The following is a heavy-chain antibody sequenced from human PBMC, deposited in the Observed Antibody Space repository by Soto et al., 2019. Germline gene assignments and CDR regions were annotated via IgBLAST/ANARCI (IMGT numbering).Heavy chain of an antibody. CDR2: ISSTTNYI. J-gene: IGHJ4*02. Sequence: GGSLRLSCAASGFTFTRYSINWVRQAPGKGLEWVSSISSTTNYIYYADSMKGRFTVSRDNAKNSVYLEMNSLSAEDTAVYYCARGSEDLTSNFDYWGQGTLVTVSS. V-gene: IGHV3-21*01. CDR3: ARGSEDLTSNFDY. CDR1: GFTFTRYS.